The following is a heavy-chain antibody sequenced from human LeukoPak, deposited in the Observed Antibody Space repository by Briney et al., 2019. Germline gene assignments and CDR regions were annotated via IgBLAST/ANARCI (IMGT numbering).Heavy chain of an antibody. V-gene: IGHV1-69*02. CDR3: ARATTGEADY. CDR2: IIPILGIA. D-gene: IGHD7-27*01. CDR1: GGTFSSYT. Sequence: SVKVSCKASGGTFSSYTISWVRQAPGQGLERMGRIIPILGIANYAQKFQGRVTITADKSTSTAYMELSSLRSEDTAVYYCARATTGEADYWGQGTLVTVSS. J-gene: IGHJ4*02.